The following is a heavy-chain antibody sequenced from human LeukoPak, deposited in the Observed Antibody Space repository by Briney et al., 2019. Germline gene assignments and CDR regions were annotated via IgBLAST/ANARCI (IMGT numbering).Heavy chain of an antibody. CDR3: ARDRAEYYDFWSGDYLDY. V-gene: IGHV3-21*01. J-gene: IGHJ4*02. Sequence: GGSLRLSCAASGFTFSSYSMNWVRQAPGKGLEWVSSISSSSYIYYADSVKGRFTISRDNAKNSLYLQMNSLRAEDTAVYYCARDRAEYYDFWSGDYLDYWGQGTLVTVSS. D-gene: IGHD3-3*01. CDR1: GFTFSSYS. CDR2: ISSSSYI.